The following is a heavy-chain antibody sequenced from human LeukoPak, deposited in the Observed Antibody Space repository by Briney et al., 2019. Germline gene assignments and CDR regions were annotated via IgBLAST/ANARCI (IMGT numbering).Heavy chain of an antibody. D-gene: IGHD3-22*01. CDR2: IYYTRST. Sequence: SETLSLTCTVSGGSISSSSYYWGWIRQPPGKGLEWIGSIYYTRSTYYNPSLKSRVTISVDTSKNQFSLKLTSVTAADTAVYYCARGATMIVVVIHDWYFDLWGRGTLVTVSS. J-gene: IGHJ2*01. V-gene: IGHV4-39*01. CDR3: ARGATMIVVVIHDWYFDL. CDR1: GGSISSSSYY.